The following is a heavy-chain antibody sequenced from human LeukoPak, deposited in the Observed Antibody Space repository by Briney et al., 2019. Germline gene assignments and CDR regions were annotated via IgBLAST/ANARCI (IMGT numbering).Heavy chain of an antibody. CDR1: GFTFSSYW. J-gene: IGHJ3*02. CDR3: ARDTADDAFDI. V-gene: IGHV3-74*01. CDR2: INSDGSTT. Sequence: GGSLRLSCAASGFTFSSYWMHCVRQAPGKGLVWVSRINSDGSTTSYADSVKGRFTISRDNAKNTLYLQMNSLRAEDTAVYYCARDTADDAFDIWGQGTMVTVSS.